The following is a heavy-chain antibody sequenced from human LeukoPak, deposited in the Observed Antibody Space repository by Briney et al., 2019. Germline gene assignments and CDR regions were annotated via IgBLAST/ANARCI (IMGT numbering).Heavy chain of an antibody. Sequence: PGGSLRLSCAASGFTFSSYSMNWVRQAPGKGLEWVAVISYDGSNKYYADSVKGRFTISRDNSKNTLYLQMNSLRAEDTAVYYCARGPRYCSGGSCYYGMDVWGQGTTVTVSS. CDR1: GFTFSSYS. CDR3: ARGPRYCSGGSCYYGMDV. CDR2: ISYDGSNK. V-gene: IGHV3-30*03. J-gene: IGHJ6*02. D-gene: IGHD2-15*01.